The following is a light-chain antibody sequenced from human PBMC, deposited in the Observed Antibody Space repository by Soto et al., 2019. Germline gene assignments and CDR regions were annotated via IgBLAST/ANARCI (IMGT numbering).Light chain of an antibody. CDR2: GAS. CDR1: QSVSSSY. V-gene: IGKV3-20*01. Sequence: EIVLTQSPGSLSLSPGERATLSCRASQSVSSSYLAWYQQKPGQAPRLLMYGASSRATGIPDRFSGSGSGTDFTLTISRLEPEDFAVYYCQRCGGSPPITFGQGTRLEIK. J-gene: IGKJ5*01. CDR3: QRCGGSPPIT.